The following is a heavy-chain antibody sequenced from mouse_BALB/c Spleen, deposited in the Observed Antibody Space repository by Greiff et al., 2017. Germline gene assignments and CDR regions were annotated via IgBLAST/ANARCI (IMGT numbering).Heavy chain of an antibody. V-gene: IGHV3-8*02. CDR2: ISYSGST. Sequence: EVKLMESGPSLVKPSQTLSLTCSVTGDSITSGYWNWIRKFPGNKLEYMGYISYSGSTYYNPSLKSRISITRDTSKNQYYLQLNSVTTEDTATYYCARSDYDYDAWFAYWGQGTLVTVSA. D-gene: IGHD2-4*01. J-gene: IGHJ3*01. CDR3: ARSDYDYDAWFAY. CDR1: GDSITSGY.